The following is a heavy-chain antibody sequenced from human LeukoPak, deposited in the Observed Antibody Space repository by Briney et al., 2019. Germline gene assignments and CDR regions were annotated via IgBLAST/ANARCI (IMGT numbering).Heavy chain of an antibody. CDR3: AXXXYDYXXGSYRPPAHFLQA. V-gene: IGHV3-66*01. CDR1: GFTVSSNY. D-gene: IGHD3-16*02. Sequence: GGSLRLSCAASGFTVSSNYMSWVRQAPGKGLEWVSVXXXXXSTYYADSVKGRFTISRDNSKNTLYLQMNSLRAEDTAVYYCAXXXYDYXXGSYRPPAHFLQAWGQGTMVTVSS. CDR2: XXXXXST. J-gene: IGHJ3*01.